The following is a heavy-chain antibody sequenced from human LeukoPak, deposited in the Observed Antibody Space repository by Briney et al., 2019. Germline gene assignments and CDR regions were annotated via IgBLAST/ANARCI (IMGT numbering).Heavy chain of an antibody. J-gene: IGHJ6*04. CDR1: GYTFTSYG. Sequence: ASVKVSRKASGYTFTSYGISWVRQAPGQGLEWMGWISAYNGNTNYAQKLQGRVTMTTDISTSTAYMELRSLRSDDTAVYYCARDGVVVVPAAPLDVWGKGTTVTVSS. V-gene: IGHV1-18*01. D-gene: IGHD2-2*01. CDR3: ARDGVVVVPAAPLDV. CDR2: ISAYNGNT.